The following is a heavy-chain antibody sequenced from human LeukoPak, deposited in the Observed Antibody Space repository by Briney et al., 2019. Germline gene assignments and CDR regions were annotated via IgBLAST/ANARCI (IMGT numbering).Heavy chain of an antibody. D-gene: IGHD3-10*01. CDR3: ARGQTYYYGSGSWATAFDI. V-gene: IGHV1-69*06. Sequence: GASVKVSCKASGYTFTGYYMHWVRQAPGQGLEWMGGIIPIFGTANYAQKFQGRVTITADKSTSTAYMELSSLRSEDTAVYYCARGQTYYYGSGSWATAFDIWGQGTMVTVSS. J-gene: IGHJ3*02. CDR2: IIPIFGTA. CDR1: GYTFTGYY.